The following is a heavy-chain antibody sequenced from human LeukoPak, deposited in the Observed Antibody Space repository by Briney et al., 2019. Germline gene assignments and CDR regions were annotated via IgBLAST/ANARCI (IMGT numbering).Heavy chain of an antibody. J-gene: IGHJ4*02. CDR1: GYVFINYD. Sequence: ASVTVSFKASGYVFINYDINWVRQAAGQGLEWMAWMHPESGDTGYAQNFQGRVIMTRDTSISTVYMELMSLRSDDTAVYYCARVPRDRSSLDSWGQGTLVTVSS. D-gene: IGHD6-6*01. CDR2: MHPESGDT. CDR3: ARVPRDRSSLDS. V-gene: IGHV1-8*01.